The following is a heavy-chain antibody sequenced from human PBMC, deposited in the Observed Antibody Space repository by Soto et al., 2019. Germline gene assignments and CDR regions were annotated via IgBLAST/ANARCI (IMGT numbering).Heavy chain of an antibody. CDR2: IYYSGST. J-gene: IGHJ4*02. Sequence: SETLSLTCTVSGGSISSYYWSWIRQPPGKGLEWIGYIYYSGSTNYNPSLKSRVTISVDTSKNQFSLKLSFVTAADTAVYYCAGTLGYCSGGSCYGFDYWGQGTLVTVSS. V-gene: IGHV4-59*01. D-gene: IGHD2-15*01. CDR1: GGSISSYY. CDR3: AGTLGYCSGGSCYGFDY.